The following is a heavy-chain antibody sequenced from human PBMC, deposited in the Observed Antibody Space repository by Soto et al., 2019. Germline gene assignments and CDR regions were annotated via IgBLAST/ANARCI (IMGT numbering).Heavy chain of an antibody. CDR3: ARQFHYDSSGYYYAY. Sequence: QVQLVQSGAEVKKPGSSVKVSCKASGGTFNRNTISWVRQAPGQGLEWMGGIIPIFGTANYAQKFQGRVTSTADESTSTAYMELSRLRSEDTAVYYCARQFHYDSSGYYYAYWGQGTLVTVSS. J-gene: IGHJ4*02. CDR2: IIPIFGTA. D-gene: IGHD3-22*01. V-gene: IGHV1-69*01. CDR1: GGTFNRNT.